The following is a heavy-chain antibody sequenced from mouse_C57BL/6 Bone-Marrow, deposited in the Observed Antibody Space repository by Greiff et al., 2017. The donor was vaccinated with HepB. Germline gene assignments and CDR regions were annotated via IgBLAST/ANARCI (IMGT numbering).Heavy chain of an antibody. V-gene: IGHV1-42*01. CDR2: INPSTGGT. CDR3: GTFHYYAMDY. Sequence: VQLQQSGPELVKPGASVKISCKASGYSFTGYYMNWVKQSPEKSLEWIGEINPSTGGTTYNQKFKAKATLTVDKSSSTAYMQLKSLTPEDSAVYYCGTFHYYAMDYWGQGTSVTVSS. J-gene: IGHJ4*01. CDR1: GYSFTGYY.